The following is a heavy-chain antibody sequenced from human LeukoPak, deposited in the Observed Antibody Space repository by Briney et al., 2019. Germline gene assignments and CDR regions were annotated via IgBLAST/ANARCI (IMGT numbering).Heavy chain of an antibody. CDR2: IKSKTDGGTA. V-gene: IGHV3-15*01. J-gene: IGHJ4*02. Sequence: GGSLRLSCAASGFIFGNAWMSWVRQAPGKGLEWVGRIKSKTDGGTADYAAPVKGRFTISRDDSKNTLYLQMNSLKTEDTAVYYCTTDRYYDAAYTTWGQGTLVTVSS. CDR3: TTDRYYDAAYTT. D-gene: IGHD3-22*01. CDR1: GFIFGNAW.